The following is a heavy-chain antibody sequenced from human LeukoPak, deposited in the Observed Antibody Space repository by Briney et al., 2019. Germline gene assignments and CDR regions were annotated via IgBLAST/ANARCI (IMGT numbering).Heavy chain of an antibody. CDR2: ISYDGSNK. V-gene: IGHV3-30-3*01. D-gene: IGHD6-13*01. CDR1: GFTFSSYA. CDR3: ARDGSSSWSHSFDY. J-gene: IGHJ4*02. Sequence: GGSLRLSCAASGFTFSSYAMHWVRQAPGKGLEWVAVISYDGSNKYYADSVKGRFTISRDSSKNTLYLQMNSLRAEDTAVYYCARDGSSSWSHSFDYWGQGTLVTVSS.